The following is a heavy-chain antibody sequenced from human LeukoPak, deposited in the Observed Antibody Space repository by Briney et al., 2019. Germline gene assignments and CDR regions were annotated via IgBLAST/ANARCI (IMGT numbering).Heavy chain of an antibody. CDR3: VRDRDATPDDVRDY. D-gene: IGHD2-21*02. J-gene: IGHJ4*02. Sequence: AASVKVSCKASGYTFITSGITWVRQAPGHGLKWMGWIGPFNGKTRFAEEFQDRLTMTTDTPTRTAYMVLRSLRSDDTAVYYCVRDRDATPDDVRDYWGQGTLVTVSS. CDR1: GYTFITSG. V-gene: IGHV1-18*01. CDR2: IGPFNGKT.